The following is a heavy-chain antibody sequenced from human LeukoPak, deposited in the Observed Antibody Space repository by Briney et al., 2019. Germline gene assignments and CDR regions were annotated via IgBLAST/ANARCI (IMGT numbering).Heavy chain of an antibody. CDR2: ISSSGSTI. D-gene: IGHD3-10*01. J-gene: IGHJ4*02. CDR1: GFTFSDYY. Sequence: GGSLRLSCAAPGFTFSDYYMSWISQAPGKGLEWVSYISSSGSTIYYADSVKGRFTISRDNAKNSLYLQMNSLRAEDTAVYYCASSLWFGEKRNDYWGQGTLVTVSS. V-gene: IGHV3-11*01. CDR3: ASSLWFGEKRNDY.